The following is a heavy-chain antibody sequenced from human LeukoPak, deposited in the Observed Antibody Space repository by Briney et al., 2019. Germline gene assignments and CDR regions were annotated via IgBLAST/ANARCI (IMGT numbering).Heavy chain of an antibody. Sequence: PSETLSLTCTVSGGSISTNSNYWGWIRQSPGKGLEWIGSIYYSGSTYYNPSLRSRVTISVDTSNNQFSLKLSSVTAADTAVYYCARVNMVRGVIVFDYWGQGTLVTVSS. D-gene: IGHD3-10*01. CDR2: IYYSGST. CDR3: ARVNMVRGVIVFDY. V-gene: IGHV4-39*07. J-gene: IGHJ4*02. CDR1: GGSISTNSNY.